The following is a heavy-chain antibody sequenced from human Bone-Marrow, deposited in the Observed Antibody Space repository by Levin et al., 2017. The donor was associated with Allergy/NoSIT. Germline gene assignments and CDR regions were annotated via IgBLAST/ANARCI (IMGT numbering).Heavy chain of an antibody. J-gene: IGHJ6*04. CDR2: ISNNGVTI. CDR1: GFTFRTYE. D-gene: IGHD1-7*01. V-gene: IGHV3-48*03. Sequence: GGSLRLSCAGSGFTFRTYEMNWVRQAPGKGLEWIAYISNNGVTIDYADSVKGRFIISRDNTRDSLFLELNSLRDEDTAVYYCVGSLLQGTQPYYYYGMAVWGDGTSVAVSS. CDR3: VGSLLQGTQPYYYYGMAV.